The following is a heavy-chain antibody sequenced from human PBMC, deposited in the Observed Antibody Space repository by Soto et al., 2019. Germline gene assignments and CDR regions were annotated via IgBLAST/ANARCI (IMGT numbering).Heavy chain of an antibody. D-gene: IGHD3-22*01. J-gene: IGHJ3*02. CDR2: IYYSGST. CDR1: GSSISSGGYY. V-gene: IGHV4-31*03. CDR3: ARDRYYYDSSGPRVDAFDI. Sequence: KTSETLSLTCSVSGSSISSGGYYWSWIRQHPGKGLEWIGYIYYSGSTYYNPSLKIRVTISVDTSKNQFSLKLSSVTAADTAVYYCARDRYYYDSSGPRVDAFDIWGQGTMVTVSS.